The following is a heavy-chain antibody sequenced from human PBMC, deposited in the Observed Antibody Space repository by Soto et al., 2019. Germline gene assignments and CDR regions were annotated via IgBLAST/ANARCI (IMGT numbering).Heavy chain of an antibody. CDR3: AIYQLFSYYYYMDV. CDR2: ISGSGGST. V-gene: IGHV3-23*01. D-gene: IGHD2-2*01. J-gene: IGHJ6*03. Sequence: GSLRLSCAASGFTFSSYAMSWVRQAPGKGLGWVSAISGSGGSTYYADSVKGRFTISRDNSKNTLYLQMNSLRAEATAVYYCAIYQLFSYYYYMDVWGKGTTVTV. CDR1: GFTFSSYA.